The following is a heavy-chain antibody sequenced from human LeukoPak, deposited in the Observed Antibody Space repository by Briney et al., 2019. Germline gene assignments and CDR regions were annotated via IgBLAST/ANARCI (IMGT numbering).Heavy chain of an antibody. Sequence: GGSLRLSCAASGFTFSSYSMNWVRQAPGKGLEWVSYISSSSSTIYYADSVKGRFTISRDNAKNSLYLQMNSLRAEDTAVYYCAKGAYSYGYGGDWLDPWGQGTLVTVSS. D-gene: IGHD5-18*01. J-gene: IGHJ5*02. CDR3: AKGAYSYGYGGDWLDP. CDR2: ISSSSSTI. CDR1: GFTFSSYS. V-gene: IGHV3-48*01.